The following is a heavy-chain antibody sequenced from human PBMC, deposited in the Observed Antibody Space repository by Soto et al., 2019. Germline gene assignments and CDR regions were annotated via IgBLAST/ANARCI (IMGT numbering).Heavy chain of an antibody. J-gene: IGHJ6*02. V-gene: IGHV6-1*01. Sequence: SETLSLTCAISGDSVSSNSAAWNWIRQSPSRGLEWLGRTYYRSKWYYGYAVSVKSRITIKPDTSKNQFSLQLNSVTPEDTAVYYCARIHSSSSSDMDVWGQGTTVTVSS. CDR1: GDSVSSNSAA. D-gene: IGHD6-6*01. CDR3: ARIHSSSSSDMDV. CDR2: TYYRSKWYY.